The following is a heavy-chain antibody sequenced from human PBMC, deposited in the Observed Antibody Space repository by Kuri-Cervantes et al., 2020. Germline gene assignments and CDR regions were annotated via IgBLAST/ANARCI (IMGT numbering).Heavy chain of an antibody. J-gene: IGHJ4*02. CDR1: GFTFSSYA. CDR2: ISSNGGST. Sequence: GGSLRLSCAASGFTFSSYAMHWVRQAPGKGLEYVSAISSNGGSTYYANSVKGRFTISRDNSKNTLYLQMGSLRAEDMAVYYCARDRDSVWSGYRPLDYWGQGTLVTVSS. D-gene: IGHD3-3*01. CDR3: ARDRDSVWSGYRPLDY. V-gene: IGHV3-64*01.